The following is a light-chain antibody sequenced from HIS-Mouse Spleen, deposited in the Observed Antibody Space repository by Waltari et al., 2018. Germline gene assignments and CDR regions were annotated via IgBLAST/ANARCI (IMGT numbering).Light chain of an antibody. CDR1: SSNIGSNY. CDR2: RNS. V-gene: IGLV1-47*01. J-gene: IGLJ3*02. CDR3: AAWDDSLSGPV. Sequence: QSVLTQPPSASGTPGQRVTISCSGSSSNIGSNYVYWYQQLPGTAPKLLIYRNSQRPSGVPDRFSGSKSGTSASLAISGVRSEDEADYYCAAWDDSLSGPVFGGGTKLTVL.